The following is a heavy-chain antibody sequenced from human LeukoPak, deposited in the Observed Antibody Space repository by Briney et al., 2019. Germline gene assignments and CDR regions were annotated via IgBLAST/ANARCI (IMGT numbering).Heavy chain of an antibody. Sequence: GASVKVSCKASGYTFTCYYMHWVRQAPGQGLEWVGWINPNSGDTNYAQKFQGRVTMTRDTSISTAYMELSRLRSDDTAVYYCARETKIISSSWYYNWFDPWGQGTLVTVSS. V-gene: IGHV1-2*02. D-gene: IGHD6-13*01. CDR2: INPNSGDT. CDR1: GYTFTCYY. J-gene: IGHJ5*02. CDR3: ARETKIISSSWYYNWFDP.